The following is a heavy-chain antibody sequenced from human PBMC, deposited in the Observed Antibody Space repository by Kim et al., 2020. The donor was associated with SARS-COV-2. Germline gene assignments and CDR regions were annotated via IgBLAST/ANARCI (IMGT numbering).Heavy chain of an antibody. V-gene: IGHV3-30*04. CDR3: ARGMAATMIVVVISSETDSYGMDV. Sequence: GGSLRLSCAASGFTFSSYAMHWVRQAPGKGLEWVAVISYDGSNKYYADSVKGRFTISRDNSKNTLYLQMNSLRAEDTAVHYCARGMAATMIVVVISSETDSYGMDVWGQGTTVTVSS. CDR1: GFTFSSYA. J-gene: IGHJ6*02. CDR2: ISYDGSNK. D-gene: IGHD3-22*01.